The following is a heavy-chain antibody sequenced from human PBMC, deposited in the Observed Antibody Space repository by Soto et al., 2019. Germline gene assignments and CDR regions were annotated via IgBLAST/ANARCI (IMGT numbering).Heavy chain of an antibody. D-gene: IGHD1-26*01. V-gene: IGHV3-30*18. Sequence: HPGGSLRLSCAVSGFTFSSYGMHWVRQAPGKGLEWVAVISYDGSYKYYADSVKGRFTISRDNSKNTLYLQMNSLRAEDTAVYYCAKDLHSGSYYFDYWGQGTLVTVSS. CDR2: ISYDGSYK. CDR1: GFTFSSYG. CDR3: AKDLHSGSYYFDY. J-gene: IGHJ4*02.